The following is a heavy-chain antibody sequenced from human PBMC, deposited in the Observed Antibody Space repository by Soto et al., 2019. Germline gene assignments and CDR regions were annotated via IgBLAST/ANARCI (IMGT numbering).Heavy chain of an antibody. D-gene: IGHD4-17*01. J-gene: IGHJ5*02. CDR1: GGTFSSYA. CDR3: ARDPDYGDYVFDP. V-gene: IGHV1-69*13. CDR2: IIPIFGTA. Sequence: SVKVSCKASGGTFSSYAISWVRQAPGQGLEWMGGIIPIFGTANYAQKFQGRVTITAHESTITAYMELSSLRSEDTAVYYCARDPDYGDYVFDPWGQGTLVTVSS.